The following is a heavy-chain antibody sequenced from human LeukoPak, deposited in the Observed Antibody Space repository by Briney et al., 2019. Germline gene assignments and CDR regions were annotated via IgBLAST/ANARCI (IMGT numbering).Heavy chain of an antibody. Sequence: SETLSLTCPVSGDSINDYYWSWLRQTPGEGLEWIGFVAYSGNSNYNPSLESRVTISIDTSKNQFSLKLKSVTAADTAIYYCARVVRGAVTFNRFDPWGQGTLVTVSS. CDR1: GDSINDYY. J-gene: IGHJ5*02. CDR2: VAYSGNS. D-gene: IGHD3-10*02. V-gene: IGHV4-59*01. CDR3: ARVVRGAVTFNRFDP.